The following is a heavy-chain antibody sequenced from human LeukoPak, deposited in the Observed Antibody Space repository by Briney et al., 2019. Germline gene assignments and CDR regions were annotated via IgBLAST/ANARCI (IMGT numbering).Heavy chain of an antibody. V-gene: IGHV1-46*01. CDR2: INPSGGST. D-gene: IGHD1-14*01. J-gene: IGHJ4*02. CDR3: ARGGFSFPEFDY. CDR1: GYTFTSYY. Sequence: ASVKVSCKASGYTFTSYYMHWVRQAPGQGLGWMGIINPSGGSTSYAQKFQGRVTMTRNTSISTAYMELSSLRSEDTAVYYCARGGFSFPEFDYWGQGTLVTVSS.